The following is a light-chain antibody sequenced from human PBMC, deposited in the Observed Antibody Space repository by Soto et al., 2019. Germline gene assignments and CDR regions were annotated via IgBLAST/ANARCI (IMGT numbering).Light chain of an antibody. CDR1: QSLLHSSGYNY. V-gene: IGKV2-28*01. Sequence: DIVMTQSPLSLPVTPGEPASISCRSSQSLLHSSGYNYLDWYLQKPGLSPQLLIYLGSTRASGVPDRFSGGGSGTEFTLKISRVEAEDAGVYYCMQALQTPLTFGGGTKVDIK. CDR3: MQALQTPLT. J-gene: IGKJ4*01. CDR2: LGS.